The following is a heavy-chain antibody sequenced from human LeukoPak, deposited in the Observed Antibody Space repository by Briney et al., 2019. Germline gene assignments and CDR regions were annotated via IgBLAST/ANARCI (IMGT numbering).Heavy chain of an antibody. V-gene: IGHV3-23*01. D-gene: IGHD2-8*01. CDR3: ARRTGALCTKSICRFDS. J-gene: IGHJ4*02. CDR2: ITASGNYT. CDR1: GFIFHTYA. Sequence: PGGSLRLSCAAPGFIFHTYAMSWVRHPPGKGLEWVSTITASGNYTAYADSVKGRFTISRDRSKNTLYLQMNSLRAEDTAVYYCARRTGALCTKSICRFDSWGQGTLVAVSS.